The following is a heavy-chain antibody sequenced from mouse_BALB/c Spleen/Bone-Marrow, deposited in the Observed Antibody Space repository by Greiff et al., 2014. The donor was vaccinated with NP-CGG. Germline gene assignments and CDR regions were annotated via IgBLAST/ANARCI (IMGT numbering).Heavy chain of an antibody. Sequence: EVKLVESGPSLVKPSQTLSLTCSVTGDSITSGYWNWIRKFPGNKLEYMGYISYIGSTYYNPSLKSRISITRDTSKNQYYLQLNSVTTEDTATYYCARDYGYPAWFAYWGQGTLVTVSA. CDR3: ARDYGYPAWFAY. V-gene: IGHV3-8*02. CDR2: ISYIGST. J-gene: IGHJ3*01. D-gene: IGHD1-2*01. CDR1: GDSITSGY.